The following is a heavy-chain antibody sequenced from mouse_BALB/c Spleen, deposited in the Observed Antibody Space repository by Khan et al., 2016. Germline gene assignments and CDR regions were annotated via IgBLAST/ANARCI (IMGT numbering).Heavy chain of an antibody. CDR2: ISDGGSYT. V-gene: IGHV5-4*02. J-gene: IGHJ3*01. CDR3: ARGYYGRGTWFVY. D-gene: IGHD1-1*02. CDR1: AFTFSDYY. Sequence: EVELVESGGGLVKPGGSLKLSCAASAFTFSDYYMCWVRQSPGKRLEWVATISDGGSYTYYPDSVKGRFTISRDNARNNLYLQMSSLKSEDTAMYYCARGYYGRGTWFVYWGQGTLVTVSA.